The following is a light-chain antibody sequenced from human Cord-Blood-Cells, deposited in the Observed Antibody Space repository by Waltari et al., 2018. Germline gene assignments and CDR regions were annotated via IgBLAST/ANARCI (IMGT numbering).Light chain of an antibody. Sequence: DIQMTQSPSTLSASVGDRVTITCRASQSISSWLAWYQQKPGKAPKLLIYDASSLESGVPSRFSGSGSGTEFTLTISSLQPGDFATYYCKQYNSYWTFGQGTKVEIK. CDR1: QSISSW. CDR2: DAS. V-gene: IGKV1-5*01. CDR3: KQYNSYWT. J-gene: IGKJ1*01.